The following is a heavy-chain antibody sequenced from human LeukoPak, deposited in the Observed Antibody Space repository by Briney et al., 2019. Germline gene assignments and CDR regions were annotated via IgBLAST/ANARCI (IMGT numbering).Heavy chain of an antibody. CDR1: GGTFSSYA. CDR3: AGERYYDSSGYYPCFDY. J-gene: IGHJ4*02. CDR2: IIPIFGTA. Sequence: GASVKVSCKASGGTFSSYAISWVRQAPGQGLEWMGGIIPIFGTANYAQKFQGRVTITADESTSTAYMELSSLRSEDTAVYYCAGERYYDSSGYYPCFDYWGQGTLVTVSS. V-gene: IGHV1-69*13. D-gene: IGHD3-22*01.